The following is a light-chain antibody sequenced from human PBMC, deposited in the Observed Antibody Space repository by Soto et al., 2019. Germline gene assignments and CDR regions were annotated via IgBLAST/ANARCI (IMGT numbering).Light chain of an antibody. Sequence: DVQMTQSPPSLSAFVGDRVTITCRASQGIAPYLAWFQQKPGKVPKLLIYATSTLQSGVPSRFSGSGSGTDFTLTITSLHPEDVATYYCQKYNSAPLTFGGGTKVEIK. CDR3: QKYNSAPLT. V-gene: IGKV1-27*01. CDR1: QGIAPY. CDR2: ATS. J-gene: IGKJ4*01.